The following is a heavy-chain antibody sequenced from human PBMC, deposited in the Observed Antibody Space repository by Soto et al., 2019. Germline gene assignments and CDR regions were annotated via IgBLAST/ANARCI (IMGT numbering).Heavy chain of an antibody. J-gene: IGHJ4*02. D-gene: IGHD3-16*01. CDR1: GFTFSSYE. CDR2: ISSSGSTI. V-gene: IGHV3-48*03. CDR3: ARDGPLYLGEGEYYFDY. Sequence: PGGSLRLSCAASGFTFSSYEMNWVRQAPGKGLEWVSYISSSGSTIYYADSVKGRFTISRDNAKNSLYLQMNSLRAEDTAVYYCARDGPLYLGEGEYYFDYWGQGTLVTVSS.